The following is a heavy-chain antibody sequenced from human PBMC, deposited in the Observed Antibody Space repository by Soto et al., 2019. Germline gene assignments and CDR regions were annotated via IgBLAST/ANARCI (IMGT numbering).Heavy chain of an antibody. J-gene: IGHJ4*02. D-gene: IGHD3-9*01. CDR3: ARDYGMDRWDRFDY. CDR1: GYTFSSHG. Sequence: QVQLVQSGAEVKKPGASVKVSCKASGYTFSSHGISWVRQAPGQGLEWMGWIGAYNGQTNYARNVQGRVTMTTDTSTSTTYLELTSLRSDDTAVYYCARDYGMDRWDRFDYWGQGTLVTVSS. V-gene: IGHV1-18*01. CDR2: IGAYNGQT.